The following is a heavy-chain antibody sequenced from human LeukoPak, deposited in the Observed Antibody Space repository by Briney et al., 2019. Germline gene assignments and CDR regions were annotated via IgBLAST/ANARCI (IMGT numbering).Heavy chain of an antibody. Sequence: GGSLRLSCAASGFTFSSYWMSWVRQAPGKGLEWVANIKQDGSEKYYVDSVKGRFTISRDNAKNSLYLQRNSLRAEDTAVYYCARDIYTAYFDYWGQGTLVTVSS. V-gene: IGHV3-7*01. CDR3: ARDIYTAYFDY. CDR1: GFTFSSYW. CDR2: IKQDGSEK. D-gene: IGHD2-2*02. J-gene: IGHJ4*02.